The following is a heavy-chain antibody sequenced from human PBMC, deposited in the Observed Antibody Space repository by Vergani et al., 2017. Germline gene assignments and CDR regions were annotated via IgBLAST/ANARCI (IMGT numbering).Heavy chain of an antibody. V-gene: IGHV3-9*01. CDR3: AKDILRGQWLVLGDAFDI. CDR1: GFTFDDYA. Sequence: EVQLVESGGGLVQPGRSLRLSCAASGFTFDDYAMHWVRQAPGKGLEWVSGISWNSGSIGYADSVKGRFTISRDNAKNSLYLQMNSLRAEDTALYYCAKDILRGQWLVLGDAFDIWGQGTMVTVSS. J-gene: IGHJ3*02. D-gene: IGHD6-19*01. CDR2: ISWNSGSI.